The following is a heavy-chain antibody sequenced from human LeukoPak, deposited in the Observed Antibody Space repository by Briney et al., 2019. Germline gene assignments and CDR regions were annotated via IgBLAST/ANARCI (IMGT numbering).Heavy chain of an antibody. CDR2: IHPGHSDT. Sequence: GESLKISCKGSGYSFTSYWIGWVRQMPGKGLEWMGTIHPGHSDTRYSPSFQGQVTISADKSISTAYLQWSSLKASDTAMYYCARPRFFDGFLDYRGQGTLVTVSS. CDR1: GYSFTSYW. D-gene: IGHD3-9*01. V-gene: IGHV5-51*01. CDR3: ARPRFFDGFLDY. J-gene: IGHJ4*02.